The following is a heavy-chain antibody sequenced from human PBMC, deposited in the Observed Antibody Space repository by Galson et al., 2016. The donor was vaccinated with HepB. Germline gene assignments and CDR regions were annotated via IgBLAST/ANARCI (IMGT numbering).Heavy chain of an antibody. CDR3: ARHTGNGWPFYFNY. D-gene: IGHD6-19*01. CDR2: IYSPGDT. CDR1: GGSISTSNDY. J-gene: IGHJ4*02. Sequence: ETLSLTCTVSGGSISTSNDYWGWVRQPLGKGLEWIGSIYSPGDTFYTPSLKSRVTLIVDTAKNQFSLQLNSVTATDTAVYFCARHTGNGWPFYFNYWGQGILVTVSS. V-gene: IGHV4-39*01.